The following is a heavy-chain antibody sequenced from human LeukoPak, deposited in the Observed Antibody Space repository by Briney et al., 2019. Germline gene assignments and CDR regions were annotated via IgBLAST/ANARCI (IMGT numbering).Heavy chain of an antibody. CDR2: ISSSSSYI. Sequence: GGSLRLSCAASGFTFSSYSMNWVRQAPGHGLEWVSSISSSSSYIYYADSVKGRLTISRDNAKNSLYLQMNRLRAEDTAVYYCARDSRYSSSWFDAFDIWGQGTVVTVSS. CDR1: GFTFSSYS. J-gene: IGHJ3*02. V-gene: IGHV3-21*01. D-gene: IGHD6-13*01. CDR3: ARDSRYSSSWFDAFDI.